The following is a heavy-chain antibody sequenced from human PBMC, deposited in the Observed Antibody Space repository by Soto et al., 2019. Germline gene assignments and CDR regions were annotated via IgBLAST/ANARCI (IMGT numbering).Heavy chain of an antibody. CDR3: AREKNYYGSGSYLAGYYYYYMDV. Sequence: SETLSLTCAVYGGSFSGYYWSWIRQPPGKGLEWIGEINHSGSTNYNPSLKSRVTISEDTSKNQFSLKLSSVTAADTAVYYCAREKNYYGSGSYLAGYYYYYMDVWGKGTTVTVSS. D-gene: IGHD3-10*01. V-gene: IGHV4-34*01. CDR2: INHSGST. CDR1: GGSFSGYY. J-gene: IGHJ6*03.